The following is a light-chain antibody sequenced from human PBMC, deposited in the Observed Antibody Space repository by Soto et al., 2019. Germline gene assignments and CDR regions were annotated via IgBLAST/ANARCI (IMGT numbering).Light chain of an antibody. CDR1: QSVSSD. CDR3: QQYGTSEII. V-gene: IGKV3-20*01. Sequence: EVVMTQSAATLSVSPGERATLSCRASQSVSSDLAWYQQKPGQAPRLLIYDTSSRASGIPDRFSGSGSGTDFTLTISRLETEDFAVFYCQQYGTSEIIFGQGTRLEIK. CDR2: DTS. J-gene: IGKJ5*01.